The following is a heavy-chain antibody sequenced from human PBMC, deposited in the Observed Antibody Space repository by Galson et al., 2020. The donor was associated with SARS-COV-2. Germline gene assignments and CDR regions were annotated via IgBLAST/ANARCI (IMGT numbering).Heavy chain of an antibody. D-gene: IGHD3-16*02. CDR3: VRDTYDYVWGSYHFNY. CDR2: ISYDGSNK. V-gene: IGHV3-30-3*01. CDR1: GFTFSSYA. J-gene: IGHJ4*02. Sequence: GESLKISCAASGFTFSSYAMHWVRQAPGKGLEWVAVISYDGSNKYYADSVKGRFTISRDNSKNTLYLQMNSLRAEDTAVYYCVRDTYDYVWGSYHFNYWGQGTLVTVSS.